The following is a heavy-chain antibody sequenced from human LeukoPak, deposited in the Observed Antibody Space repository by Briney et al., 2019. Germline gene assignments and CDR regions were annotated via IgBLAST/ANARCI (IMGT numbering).Heavy chain of an antibody. J-gene: IGHJ4*02. D-gene: IGHD6-19*01. CDR2: IIPIFGAA. CDR1: GGTFSSYA. V-gene: IGHV1-69*01. Sequence: SVKVSCKASGGTFSSYAISWVRQAPGQGLEWMGGIIPIFGAANYAQKFQGRVTITADESTSTAYMELSSLRSEDTAVYYCARDGGSGWYYFDYWGQGTLVTVSS. CDR3: ARDGGSGWYYFDY.